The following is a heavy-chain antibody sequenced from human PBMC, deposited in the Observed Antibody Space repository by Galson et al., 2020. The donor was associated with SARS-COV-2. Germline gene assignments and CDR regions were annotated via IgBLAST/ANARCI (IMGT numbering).Heavy chain of an antibody. Sequence: GESLKISCKGSGYTFNTFWIGWVRQMPGKGLEWMGIIYPGDSDTRYSPSFQGQVTISADTSIRTAYLQWSSLKATDTAMYFCARADSSGYHYTDYWGQGTLVTVSS. CDR1: GYTFNTFW. J-gene: IGHJ4*02. CDR3: ARADSSGYHYTDY. V-gene: IGHV5-51*01. D-gene: IGHD3-22*01. CDR2: IYPGDSDT.